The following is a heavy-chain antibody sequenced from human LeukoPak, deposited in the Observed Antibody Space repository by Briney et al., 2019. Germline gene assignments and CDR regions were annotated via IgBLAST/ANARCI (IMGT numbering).Heavy chain of an antibody. Sequence: ASVKVSCKTSGYTFTNYGNGWVRQAPGQGLEWMGWICCYNGKTNYVQKFRGRVAMTADTSTSTVYMELRSLISDDTAVYYCARDIATVQHQDWGQGTLVTVSS. V-gene: IGHV1-18*01. CDR3: ARDIATVQHQD. D-gene: IGHD1-1*01. J-gene: IGHJ4*02. CDR1: GYTFTNYG. CDR2: ICCYNGKT.